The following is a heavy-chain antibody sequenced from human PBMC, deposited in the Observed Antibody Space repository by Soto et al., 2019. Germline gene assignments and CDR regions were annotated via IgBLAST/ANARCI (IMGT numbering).Heavy chain of an antibody. Sequence: ASVRVSGKASGDTFTSYYMHCVRQAPGQWLEWMGIINPSGGRNYAQKFHGRVTMTRDTSVNTSFVDLNRLNVDDSAIYYCVRGQSVLYQHLWGRGTHVTVSA. J-gene: IGHJ1*01. CDR2: INPSGGR. CDR3: VRGQSVLYQHL. D-gene: IGHD6-13*01. CDR1: GDTFTSYY. V-gene: IGHV1-2*02.